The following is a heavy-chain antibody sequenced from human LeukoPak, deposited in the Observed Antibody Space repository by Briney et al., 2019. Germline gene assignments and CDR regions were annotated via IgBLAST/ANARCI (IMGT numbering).Heavy chain of an antibody. CDR1: GFTFSSYG. D-gene: IGHD3-10*01. CDR2: ISYDGSNK. V-gene: IGHV3-30*18. CDR3: AKAGSGSPPDP. Sequence: PGRSLRLSCAASGFTFSSYGMHWVRQAPGKGLEWVAVISYDGSNKYYADSVKGRFTISRDNSKNTLYLQMNSLRAEDTAVYYCAKAGSGSPPDPWGQGTPVTVSS. J-gene: IGHJ5*02.